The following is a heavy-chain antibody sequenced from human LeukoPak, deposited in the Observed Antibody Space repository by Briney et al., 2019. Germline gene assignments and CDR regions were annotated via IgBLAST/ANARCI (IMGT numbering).Heavy chain of an antibody. Sequence: GASVKVSCKASEYTFTGYYIHWVRQAPGQGLEWMGWINPNSGGTNYAQKFQGRVTMTRDTSISTAYMELSRLRSDDTAVYYCAREYCSNTSCSNWFDPWGQGTLVTVSS. CDR3: AREYCSNTSCSNWFDP. V-gene: IGHV1-2*02. CDR1: EYTFTGYY. J-gene: IGHJ5*02. D-gene: IGHD2-2*01. CDR2: INPNSGGT.